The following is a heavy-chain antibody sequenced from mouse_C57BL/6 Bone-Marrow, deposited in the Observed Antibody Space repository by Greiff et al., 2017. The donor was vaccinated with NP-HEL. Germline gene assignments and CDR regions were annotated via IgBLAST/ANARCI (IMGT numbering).Heavy chain of an antibody. CDR3: ARSSYYGSSYGYFDV. Sequence: DVQLQESGPGLAKPSQTLSLTCSVTGYSITSDYWNWIRKFPGNKLEYMGYISYSGSTYYNPSLKSRISITRDTSKNQYYLQLNSVSTENTATYYCARSSYYGSSYGYFDVWGTGTTVTVSS. J-gene: IGHJ1*03. V-gene: IGHV3-8*01. D-gene: IGHD1-1*01. CDR2: ISYSGST. CDR1: GYSITSDY.